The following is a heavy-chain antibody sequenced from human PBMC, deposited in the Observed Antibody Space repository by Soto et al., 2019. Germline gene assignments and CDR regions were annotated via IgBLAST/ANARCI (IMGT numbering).Heavy chain of an antibody. D-gene: IGHD3-22*01. CDR3: ARGLDYYDSSGYFTTYYFDF. CDR1: GYTFTGYY. Sequence: ASVKVSCKASGYTFTGYYMHWVRQAPGQGLEWMGWINPNSGGTNYEQKFQGRATMTRDTSISTAYMELSRLRSDDTAVYYCARGLDYYDSSGYFTTYYFDFWGQGALVTVSS. CDR2: INPNSGGT. J-gene: IGHJ4*02. V-gene: IGHV1-2*02.